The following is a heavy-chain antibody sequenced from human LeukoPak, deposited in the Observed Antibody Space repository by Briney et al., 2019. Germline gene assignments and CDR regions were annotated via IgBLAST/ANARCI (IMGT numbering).Heavy chain of an antibody. CDR1: GGSVSSHY. J-gene: IGHJ5*02. V-gene: IGHV4-59*08. Sequence: TSETLSLTCTVSGGSVSSHYWSWIRQPPGKGLQWIGYISDSGSTNYNPSLKSRVTISVDTSKNQFSLKLNSVTAADTAVYYCARHGGLYDYYDSSGFVWFDPWGQGTLVTVSS. D-gene: IGHD3-22*01. CDR2: ISDSGST. CDR3: ARHGGLYDYYDSSGFVWFDP.